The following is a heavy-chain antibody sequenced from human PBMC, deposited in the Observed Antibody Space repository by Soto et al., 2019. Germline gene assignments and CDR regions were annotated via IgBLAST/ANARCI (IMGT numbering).Heavy chain of an antibody. Sequence: QVQLVQSGAEVKKPGASVKVSCKASGYTFTSYYMHWVRQAPGQGLEWMGIINPSGGSTSYAQKFQGRVTRTRDTSKSTVYMERSSMRAEDTAVYYCARNRRYSYAKRVLDYWGQGTLVTVSS. V-gene: IGHV1-46*01. D-gene: IGHD5-18*01. J-gene: IGHJ4*02. CDR3: ARNRRYSYAKRVLDY. CDR2: INPSGGST. CDR1: GYTFTSYY.